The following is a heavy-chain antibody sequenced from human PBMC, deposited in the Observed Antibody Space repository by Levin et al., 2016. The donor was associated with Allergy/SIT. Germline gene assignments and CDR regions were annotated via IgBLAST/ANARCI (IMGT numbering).Heavy chain of an antibody. D-gene: IGHD1-1*01. V-gene: IGHV3-21*01. CDR3: ARDFRNEVYYYGMDV. Sequence: GGSLRLSCAASGFTFSSYSMNWVRQAPGKGLEWVSSISSSSSYIYYADSVKGRFTISRDNAKNSLYLQMNSLRAEDTAVYYCARDFRNEVYYYGMDVWGQGTTVTVSS. CDR2: ISSSSSYI. J-gene: IGHJ6*02. CDR1: GFTFSSYS.